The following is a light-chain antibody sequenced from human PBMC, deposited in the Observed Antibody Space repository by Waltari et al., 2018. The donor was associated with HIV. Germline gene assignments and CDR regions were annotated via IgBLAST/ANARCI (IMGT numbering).Light chain of an antibody. CDR3: SSFGGNNPYLV. CDR1: TSAVGRTYY. V-gene: IGLV2-8*01. Sequence: LTQPHSVSGSPGRSVIISCTGTTSAVGRTYYVSWYQQHPGRAPQLMIYEVNKRPPGVPDRCSGSKSGNMASLTVSGLQAEDEANYYCSSFGGNNPYLVFGGGTTLTVL. J-gene: IGLJ3*02. CDR2: EVN.